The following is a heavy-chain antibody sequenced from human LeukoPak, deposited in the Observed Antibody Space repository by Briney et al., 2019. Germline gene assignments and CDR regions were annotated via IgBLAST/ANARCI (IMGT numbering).Heavy chain of an antibody. J-gene: IGHJ6*04. CDR1: GYSFTSYW. Sequence: GESLRISCKRSGYSFTSYWISWVRQMPGKGLEWMGRIDPSDSYTNYSPSFQGHVTISADKSISTAYLQWSSLKASDTAMYYCARLAYSSSWYYYGMDVWGKGTTVTVSS. CDR2: IDPSDSYT. CDR3: ARLAYSSSWYYYGMDV. V-gene: IGHV5-10-1*01. D-gene: IGHD6-13*01.